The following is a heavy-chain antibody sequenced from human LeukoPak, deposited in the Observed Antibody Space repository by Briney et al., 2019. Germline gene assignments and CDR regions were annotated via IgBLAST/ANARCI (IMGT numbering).Heavy chain of an antibody. D-gene: IGHD3-16*01. Sequence: SETLSLTCAVYGGSFSGYYWSWIRQPPGKGLEWIGEINHSGSTNYNPSLKSRVTISVDTSKNQFSLKLGSVTAADTAVYYCARGYRGGYFDYWGQGTLVTVSS. CDR1: GGSFSGYY. J-gene: IGHJ4*02. CDR3: ARGYRGGYFDY. V-gene: IGHV4-34*01. CDR2: INHSGST.